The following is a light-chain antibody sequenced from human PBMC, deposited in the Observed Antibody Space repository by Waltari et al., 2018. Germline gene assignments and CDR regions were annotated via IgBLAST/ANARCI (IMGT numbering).Light chain of an antibody. CDR2: DAS. CDR3: QQRSDRPPVS. CDR1: QTVGTF. J-gene: IGKJ2*03. V-gene: IGKV3-11*01. Sequence: EIVLTQSPATLSLFPGDRATLSCRASQTVGTFLAWYQQKPGQAPRLLIYDASNRATGIPARFSGSGSGTDFTLTISSLGPGDSAVYYCQQRSDRPPVSFGQGTKLEIK.